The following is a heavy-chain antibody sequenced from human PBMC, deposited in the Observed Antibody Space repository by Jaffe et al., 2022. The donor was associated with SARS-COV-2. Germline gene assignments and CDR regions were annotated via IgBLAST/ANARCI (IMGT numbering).Heavy chain of an antibody. D-gene: IGHD5-12*01. V-gene: IGHV3-21*01. CDR1: GFTFSSYS. Sequence: EVQLVESGGGLVKPGGSLRLSCAASGFTFSSYSMNWVRQAPGKGLEWVSSISSSSSYIYYADSVKGRFTISRDNAKNSLYLQMNSLRAEDTAVYYCAIDIVATIYYGMDVWGQGTTVTVSS. CDR3: AIDIVATIYYGMDV. J-gene: IGHJ6*02. CDR2: ISSSSSYI.